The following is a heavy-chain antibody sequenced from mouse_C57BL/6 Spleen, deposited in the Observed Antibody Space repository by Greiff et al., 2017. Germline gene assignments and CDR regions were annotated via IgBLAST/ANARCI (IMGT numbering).Heavy chain of an antibody. CDR1: GFTFTDYY. CDR2: IRNKANGYTT. V-gene: IGHV7-3*01. D-gene: IGHD1-1*01. CDR3: ARGITTEIDY. J-gene: IGHJ2*01. Sequence: EVQRVESGGGLVQPGGSLSLSCAASGFTFTDYYMSWVRQPPGKPLEWLGFIRNKANGYTTEYSASVKGRFTISRDNSQSILYLQMNALRAEDSATYYCARGITTEIDYWGQGTTLTVSS.